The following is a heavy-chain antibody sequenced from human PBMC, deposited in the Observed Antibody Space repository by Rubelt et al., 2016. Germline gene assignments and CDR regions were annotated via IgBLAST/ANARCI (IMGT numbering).Heavy chain of an antibody. CDR2: IIHPGDT. CDR3: ARHGRAAARYYV. J-gene: IGHJ6*02. CDR1: GGSFSGYY. Sequence: QVQLQQWGAGLLKPSETLSLTRAVYGGSFSGYYWSWIRQPPGKGLEWIGEIIHPGDTNYNPSLKSRVTISVDTSKNRFSLKLGPVTAADTAVYYCARHGRAAARYYVWGQGTTVTVSS. V-gene: IGHV4-34*12. D-gene: IGHD6-13*01.